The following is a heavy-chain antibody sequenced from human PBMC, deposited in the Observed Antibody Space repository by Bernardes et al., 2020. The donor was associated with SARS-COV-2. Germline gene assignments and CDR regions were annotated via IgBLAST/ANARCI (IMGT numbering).Heavy chain of an antibody. CDR3: ASTFYYDGGGDSVFDQ. Sequence: ASVKVSCKASGYTFSDYYIHWLRQAPGQGLEWMGCISPQRRPTNFAQHFQGRVTMTRYTAISTEYMQLSRLRSDDTAVYYCASTFYYDGGGDSVFDQWGQGTLVTVSA. D-gene: IGHD2-21*01. J-gene: IGHJ4*02. CDR1: GYTFSDYY. CDR2: ISPQRRPT. V-gene: IGHV1-2*02.